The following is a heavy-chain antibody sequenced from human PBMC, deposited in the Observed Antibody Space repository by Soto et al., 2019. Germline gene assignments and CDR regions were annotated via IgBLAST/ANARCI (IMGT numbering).Heavy chain of an antibody. D-gene: IGHD2-15*01. CDR3: ARDRSGGSWGWYLDY. CDR2: IYYSGST. CDR1: GGSISSGGFH. J-gene: IGHJ4*02. V-gene: IGHV4-31*03. Sequence: QVQLQESGPGLVKPSQSLSLICTVSGGSISSGGFHWSWIRQHPGKGLEWIGYIYYSGSTYYNPSLRSRVSISVDTSNNQFSLKLSSVTAADTAVYYCARDRSGGSWGWYLDYWGQGALVTVSS.